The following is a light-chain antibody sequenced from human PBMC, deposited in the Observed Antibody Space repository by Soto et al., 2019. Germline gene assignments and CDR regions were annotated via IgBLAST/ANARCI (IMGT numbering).Light chain of an antibody. Sequence: EIVLTHSPGTLSLSPGERATLSCRTSQSVSSSYLAWYQQKPGQAPRLLIYGASSRATGIPDRFSGSGSGTDFTLTISRLEPEDFAVYYCQQYGRSWWTFGQGTKVEIK. CDR1: QSVSSSY. J-gene: IGKJ1*01. V-gene: IGKV3-20*01. CDR2: GAS. CDR3: QQYGRSWWT.